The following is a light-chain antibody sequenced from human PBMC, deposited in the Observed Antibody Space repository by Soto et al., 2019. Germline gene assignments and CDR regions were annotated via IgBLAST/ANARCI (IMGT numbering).Light chain of an antibody. Sequence: QSVLTQPPSASGSPGQSVTISCSGTSSDIGGYTYVSWYQHHPGKAPKLMIYEVSKRPSGVPDRFSGSKSGNTASLTVSGLQAEDEADYYCSSYANSNNYVFGTGTNVTVL. CDR2: EVS. CDR3: SSYANSNNYV. V-gene: IGLV2-8*01. CDR1: SSDIGGYTY. J-gene: IGLJ1*01.